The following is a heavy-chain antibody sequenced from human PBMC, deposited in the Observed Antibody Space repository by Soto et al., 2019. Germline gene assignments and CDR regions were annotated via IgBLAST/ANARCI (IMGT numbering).Heavy chain of an antibody. CDR1: GGSFSGYC. V-gene: IGHV4-34*01. CDR3: ARVTRRYYYGMDV. J-gene: IGHJ6*02. CDR2: INHSGST. Sequence: PSETLSLPCAVYGGSFSGYCWSWIRKPQGKGLAWMGEINHSGSTNYNPSLKSRVTISVDTPKNQFSLKLSSAIAADTAVYYCARVTRRYYYGMDVWGQGTPVTVSS.